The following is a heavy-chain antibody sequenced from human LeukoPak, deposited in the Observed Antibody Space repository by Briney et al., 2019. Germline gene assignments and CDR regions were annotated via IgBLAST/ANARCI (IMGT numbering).Heavy chain of an antibody. CDR2: INPNSGGT. CDR3: AREELWFGELSCLDY. V-gene: IGHV1-2*02. J-gene: IGHJ4*02. CDR1: GYTFTGYY. Sequence: ASVKVSFKASGYTFTGYYMHWVRQAPGQGLEWMGWINPNSGGTNYAQKFQGRVTMTRDTSISTAYMELSRLRSDDTAVYYCAREELWFGELSCLDYWGQGILVTVSS. D-gene: IGHD3-10*01.